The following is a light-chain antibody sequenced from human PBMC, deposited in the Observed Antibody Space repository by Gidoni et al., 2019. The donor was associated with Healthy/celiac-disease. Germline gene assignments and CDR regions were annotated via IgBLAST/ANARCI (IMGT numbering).Light chain of an antibody. CDR1: QSISSY. CDR3: QQSYSTSCS. J-gene: IGKJ2*04. Sequence: DIQMTQSPSSLSASVGDRVTITCRASQSISSYLNWYQQKPGQAPKLLIYAAASLQSGVPSRFSGSGSGTEFTLTIISLQPEDFATYYCQQSYSTSCSFGQGTKLEIK. CDR2: AAA. V-gene: IGKV1-39*01.